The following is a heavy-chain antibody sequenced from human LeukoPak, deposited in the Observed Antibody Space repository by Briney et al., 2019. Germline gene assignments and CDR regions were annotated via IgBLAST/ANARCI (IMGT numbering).Heavy chain of an antibody. J-gene: IGHJ4*02. CDR1: GYTFTNYY. Sequence: GASVKVSCKASGYTFTNYYMHWVRQAPGQGLEWMGIINPSGGSTNYAQNFQGRVTMTRDTSTSTFYMELSSLRSEDTAVYYCVRELRFGDHLDSVWGQGTLVTVSS. D-gene: IGHD3-10*01. V-gene: IGHV1-46*01. CDR3: VRELRFGDHLDSV. CDR2: INPSGGST.